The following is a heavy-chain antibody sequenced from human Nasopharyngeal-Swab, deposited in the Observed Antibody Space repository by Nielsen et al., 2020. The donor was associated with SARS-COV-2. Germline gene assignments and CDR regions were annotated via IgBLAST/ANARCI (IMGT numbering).Heavy chain of an antibody. CDR3: ARLPLTQSGELLKFDW. J-gene: IGHJ4*02. D-gene: IGHD3-10*01. CDR1: GFTFSDFG. CDR2: INHSGSA. Sequence: ESLKISCVASGFTFSDFGMSWVRQPPGKGLEWIGEINHSGSAKYNPSLESRVTISVDTSKNQFSLKLTSVTAADTAVYYCARLPLTQSGELLKFDWWGQGTLVTVSS. V-gene: IGHV4-34*01.